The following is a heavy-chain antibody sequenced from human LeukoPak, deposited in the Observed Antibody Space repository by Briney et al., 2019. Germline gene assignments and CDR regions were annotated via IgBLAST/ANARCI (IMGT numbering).Heavy chain of an antibody. CDR1: GFTFSSHW. D-gene: IGHD6-13*01. J-gene: IGHJ4*02. Sequence: PGGSLRLSCAASGFTFSSHWMSWVRQAPGKGLEWVAKIKQDGSEKYYGDSVKGRFTISRDNAKNSLYLQMNSLRAGDTAVYYCARDHIAAAGTIDYWGQGTLVTVSS. V-gene: IGHV3-7*01. CDR2: IKQDGSEK. CDR3: ARDHIAAAGTIDY.